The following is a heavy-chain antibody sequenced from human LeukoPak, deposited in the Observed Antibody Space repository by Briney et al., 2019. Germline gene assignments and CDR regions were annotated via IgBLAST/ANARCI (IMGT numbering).Heavy chain of an antibody. CDR2: VRADGRST. Sequence: GGSRRLSCVASTFSFRIYWMHWVRQVPGKGLVWVSRVRADGRSTSYADAVKGRLTISRDTAKNTVDLQLGGLRAEERAIYYCTRDKYGGTFGPWGQGTLVTVSS. CDR1: TFSFRIYW. D-gene: IGHD2-15*01. V-gene: IGHV3-74*01. J-gene: IGHJ5*02. CDR3: TRDKYGGTFGP.